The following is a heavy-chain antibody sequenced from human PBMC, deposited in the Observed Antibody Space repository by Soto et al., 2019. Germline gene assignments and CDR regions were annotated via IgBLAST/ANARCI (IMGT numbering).Heavy chain of an antibody. CDR2: ISYDGSNK. Sequence: PGGSLRLSCAASGFTFSSYGMHWVRQAPGKGLEWVAVISYDGSNKYYADSVKGRFTISRDNSKNTLYLQMNSLRAEDTAGYYCAKDRAVRDDSSGYYWLSYYYYYGMDVWGQGTTVTVSS. CDR3: AKDRAVRDDSSGYYWLSYYYYYGMDV. J-gene: IGHJ6*02. V-gene: IGHV3-30*18. CDR1: GFTFSSYG. D-gene: IGHD3-22*01.